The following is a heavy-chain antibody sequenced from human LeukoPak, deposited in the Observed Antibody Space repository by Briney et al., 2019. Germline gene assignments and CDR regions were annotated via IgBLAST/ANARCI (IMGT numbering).Heavy chain of an antibody. CDR2: ISYDGSNK. Sequence: GGSLRLSCAASGFTFSSYGMHWVRQAPGKGLEWVAVISYDGSNKYYADSVKGRFTISRDNAKNTLYLQMNSLRAEDTAVYYCAREGEGGSYFGVALGYWGQGTLVTVSS. J-gene: IGHJ4*02. CDR3: AREGEGGSYFGVALGY. V-gene: IGHV3-30*03. D-gene: IGHD3-10*01. CDR1: GFTFSSYG.